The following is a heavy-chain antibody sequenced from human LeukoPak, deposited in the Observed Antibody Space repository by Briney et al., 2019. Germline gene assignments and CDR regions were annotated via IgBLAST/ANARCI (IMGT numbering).Heavy chain of an antibody. CDR1: GFTFSSYA. CDR2: ISYDGSNK. D-gene: IGHD3-3*01. Sequence: GGSLRLSCAASGFTFSSYAMHWVRQAPGKGLEWVTLISYDGSNKYYADSVKGRFTISRDNAKNSLYLQMNSLRAEDTAVYYCARGALRFLEWLFPLSFDYWGQGTLVTVSS. V-gene: IGHV3-30*04. CDR3: ARGALRFLEWLFPLSFDY. J-gene: IGHJ4*02.